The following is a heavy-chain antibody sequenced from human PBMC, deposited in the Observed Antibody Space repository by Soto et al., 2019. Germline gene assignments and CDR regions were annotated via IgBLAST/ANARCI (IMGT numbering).Heavy chain of an antibody. CDR1: GFTFSNAC. CDR2: LKSRTDGGTT. Sequence: GGSLRLSCAASGFTFSNACMTWVRQAPGKGLEWVGRLKSRTDGGTTDYAAPVKGRFTISRDDSKNTLYLQMNSLDTEDTAVYYCTYSPYGSYFDYWGQGTLVTVSS. D-gene: IGHD4-17*01. CDR3: TYSPYGSYFDY. J-gene: IGHJ4*02. V-gene: IGHV3-15*01.